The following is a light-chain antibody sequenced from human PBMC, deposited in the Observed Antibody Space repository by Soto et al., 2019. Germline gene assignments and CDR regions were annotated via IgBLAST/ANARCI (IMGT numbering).Light chain of an antibody. CDR3: CSYGGSYTYV. CDR1: SSDVGGYNY. CDR2: DVS. Sequence: QSVLTQPRSVSGSPGQSVTISCTGTSSDVGGYNYVSWYQQHPGKAPKLMIYDVSKRPSGVPDRFSGSKSGNTASLTISGLQAEDEAVYYCCSYGGSYTYVFGTGTKVTVL. V-gene: IGLV2-11*01. J-gene: IGLJ1*01.